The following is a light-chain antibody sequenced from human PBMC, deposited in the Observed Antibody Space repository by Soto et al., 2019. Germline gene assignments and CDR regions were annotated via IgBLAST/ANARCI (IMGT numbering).Light chain of an antibody. V-gene: IGKV1-39*01. J-gene: IGKJ1*01. Sequence: DIQMTQSPSSLSASVGDRVTITCRASQSISTYLNWYQQKPGKAPKLLIYAAPSLESGVPSRFTGSGSGTDFTLTISSLQPEDFATYFCHQTYITPWMFGQGTKV. CDR3: HQTYITPWM. CDR1: QSISTY. CDR2: AAP.